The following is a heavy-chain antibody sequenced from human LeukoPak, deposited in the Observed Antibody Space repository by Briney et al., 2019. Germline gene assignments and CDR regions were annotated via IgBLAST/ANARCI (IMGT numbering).Heavy chain of an antibody. J-gene: IGHJ3*02. V-gene: IGHV3-33*01. CDR2: IWYDGSNK. CDR1: GFTFSSYG. CDR3: ARDREAVAGTGAFDI. Sequence: GGSLRLSCAASGFTFSSYGMHWVRQAPVKVLEWVAVIWYDGSNKYYADSVKGRFTISRDNSRNTLYLQMNSLRAEDTAVYYCARDREAVAGTGAFDIWGQGTMVTVSS. D-gene: IGHD6-19*01.